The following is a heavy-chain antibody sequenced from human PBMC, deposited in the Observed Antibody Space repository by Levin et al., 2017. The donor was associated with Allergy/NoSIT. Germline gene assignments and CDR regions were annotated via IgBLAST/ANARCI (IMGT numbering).Heavy chain of an antibody. D-gene: IGHD3-3*01. J-gene: IGHJ4*02. CDR1: GGSFSGYY. CDR3: ARADYDFWSGLRRYFDY. V-gene: IGHV4-34*01. Sequence: PSETLSLTCAVYGGSFSGYYWSWIRQPPGKGLEWIGEINHSGSTNYNPSLKSRVTISVDTSKNQFSLKLSSVTAADTAVYYCARADYDFWSGLRRYFDYWGQGTLVTVSS. CDR2: INHSGST.